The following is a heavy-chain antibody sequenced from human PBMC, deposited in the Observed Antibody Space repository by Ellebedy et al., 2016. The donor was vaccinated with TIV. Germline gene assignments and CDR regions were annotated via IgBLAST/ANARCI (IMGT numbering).Heavy chain of an antibody. CDR2: IKEDGSEK. Sequence: GESLKISCAASGFTFNDYWMAWVRQAPGKGLEWVANIKEDGSEKYYVDSVKGRFTISRDNAKNSLYLQMNTLRAEDTAVYYCARVPLDGAVAGTVEVAFDYWGQGTLVTVSS. J-gene: IGHJ4*02. CDR3: ARVPLDGAVAGTVEVAFDY. D-gene: IGHD6-19*01. CDR1: GFTFNDYW. V-gene: IGHV3-7*03.